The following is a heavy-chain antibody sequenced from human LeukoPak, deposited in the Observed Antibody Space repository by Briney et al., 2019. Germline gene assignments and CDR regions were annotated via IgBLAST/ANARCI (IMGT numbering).Heavy chain of an antibody. CDR3: AKATHYSSGLDY. D-gene: IGHD6-25*01. V-gene: IGHV3-9*01. Sequence: PGRSLRLSCAASGFTFDDYAMHWVRQAPGKGLEWVSGISWNSGSIGYADSVKGRFTISRDNAKNSLYLQMNSLRAEDTALYYCAKATHYSSGLDYWGQGTLVTVSS. J-gene: IGHJ4*02. CDR1: GFTFDDYA. CDR2: ISWNSGSI.